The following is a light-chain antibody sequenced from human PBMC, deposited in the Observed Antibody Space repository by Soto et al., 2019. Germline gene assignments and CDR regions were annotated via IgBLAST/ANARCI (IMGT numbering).Light chain of an antibody. Sequence: VLTQSPDSLAVSLGERATISCKSSQTLLYPSSNKNYLAWYQQKPGQAPRLLIYGASSRATGIPDRFSGSGSGTDFTLTISRLEPEDFAVYYCQQYGSSPQTFGRGTKVDIK. CDR3: QQYGSSPQT. J-gene: IGKJ1*01. V-gene: IGKV3-20*01. CDR2: GAS. CDR1: QTLLYPSSNKNY.